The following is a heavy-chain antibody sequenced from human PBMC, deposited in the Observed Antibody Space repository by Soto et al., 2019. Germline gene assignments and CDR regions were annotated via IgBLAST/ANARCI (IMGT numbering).Heavy chain of an antibody. D-gene: IGHD3-22*01. J-gene: IGHJ4*02. CDR3: AVLYYYDSSGSPQIDY. Sequence: SVKVSCTASGGTLSSYAISWVRQAPGQGLEWMGGIIPIFGTANYAQKFQGRVTITADESTSTAYMELSSLRSEDTAVYYCAVLYYYDSSGSPQIDYWGQGTLVTVSS. CDR1: GGTLSSYA. CDR2: IIPIFGTA. V-gene: IGHV1-69*13.